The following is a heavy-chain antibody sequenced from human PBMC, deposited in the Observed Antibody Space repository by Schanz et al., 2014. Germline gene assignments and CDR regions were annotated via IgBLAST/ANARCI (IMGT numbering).Heavy chain of an antibody. CDR2: IRPDGSDQ. D-gene: IGHD2-15*01. V-gene: IGHV3-7*01. CDR3: AAGGGFLIDY. J-gene: IGHJ4*02. CDR1: GFTFSSNW. Sequence: EVQLVESGGGLVQPGGSLRLSCAASGFTFSSNWMNWVRQAPGKGLEWVAIIRPDGSDQHYVDSVKGRFTISRDNAKSSLYLQMTRLRAEETAVYYCAAGGGFLIDYWGQGTLVTVSS.